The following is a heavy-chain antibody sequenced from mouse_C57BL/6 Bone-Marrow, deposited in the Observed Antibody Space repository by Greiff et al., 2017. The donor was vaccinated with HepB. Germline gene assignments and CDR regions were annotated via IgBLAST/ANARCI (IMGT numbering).Heavy chain of an antibody. CDR2: IRNKANGYTT. D-gene: IGHD1-1*01. CDR3: ARYFITTGNWYFDV. V-gene: IGHV7-3*01. CDR1: GFTFTDYY. J-gene: IGHJ1*03. Sequence: EVQVVESGGGLVQPGGSLSLSCAASGFTFTDYYMSWVRQPPGKALEWLGFIRNKANGYTTEYSASVKGRFTISRDNSQSILYLQMNALRAEDSATYYCARYFITTGNWYFDVWGTGTTVTVSS.